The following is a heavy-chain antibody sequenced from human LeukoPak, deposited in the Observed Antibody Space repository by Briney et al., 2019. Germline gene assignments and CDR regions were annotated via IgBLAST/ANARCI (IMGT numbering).Heavy chain of an antibody. CDR2: VDPEVGES. D-gene: IGHD3-10*01. CDR3: AAGSGFGELLY. J-gene: IGHJ4*02. V-gene: IGHV1-24*01. CDR1: GSTLNELS. Sequence: GASVKVSCKVSGSTLNELSTQWVRQAPGKGPEWLGRVDPEVGESMYAERFEGRLTMTEDTSTDTVYMELSSLSSEDTAVYYCAAGSGFGELLYWGQGTLVTVSS.